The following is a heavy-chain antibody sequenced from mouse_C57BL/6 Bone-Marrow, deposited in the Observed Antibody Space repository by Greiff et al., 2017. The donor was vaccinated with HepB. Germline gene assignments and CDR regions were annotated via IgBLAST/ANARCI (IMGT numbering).Heavy chain of an antibody. Sequence: QVQLQQPGAELVRPGTSVKLSCKASGYTFTSYWMHWVKQRPGQGLEWIGVIDPSDSYTNYNQKFKGKATLTVDTSSSTAYMQLSSLTSVDSAVYYCASRTETPIYYYGSSYGYWYFDVWGTGTTVTVSS. CDR2: IDPSDSYT. D-gene: IGHD1-1*01. CDR3: ASRTETPIYYYGSSYGYWYFDV. CDR1: GYTFTSYW. J-gene: IGHJ1*03. V-gene: IGHV1-59*01.